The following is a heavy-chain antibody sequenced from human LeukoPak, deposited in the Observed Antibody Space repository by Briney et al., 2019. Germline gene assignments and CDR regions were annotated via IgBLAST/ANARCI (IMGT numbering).Heavy chain of an antibody. CDR3: ARDRVGRPPYYYYYYMDV. J-gene: IGHJ6*03. CDR1: GFTFSSYW. D-gene: IGHD1-26*01. CDR2: IKQDGSEK. V-gene: IGHV3-7*01. Sequence: GGSLRLSCAASGFTFSSYWMSWVRQAPGKGLEWVANIKQDGSEKYYVDSVKGRFTISRDNAKNSLYLRMNSLRAEDTAVYYCARDRVGRPPYYYYYYMDVWGKGTTVTVSS.